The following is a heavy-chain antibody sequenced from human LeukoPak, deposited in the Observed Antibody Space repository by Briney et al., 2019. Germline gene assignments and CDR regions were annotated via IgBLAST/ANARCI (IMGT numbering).Heavy chain of an antibody. CDR1: GNSFPNYW. J-gene: IGHJ4*02. V-gene: IGHV5-51*01. CDR2: IYPDDSDT. D-gene: IGHD3-22*01. Sequence: RGESLKISCKGSGNSFPNYWIGWVRQMPGKGLEWMGIIYPDDSDTRYSPSFQGQVTISADKSISTAYLQWSSLKASDTAMYYCASPSSSYYYGLDYWGQGTLVTVSS. CDR3: ASPSSSYYYGLDY.